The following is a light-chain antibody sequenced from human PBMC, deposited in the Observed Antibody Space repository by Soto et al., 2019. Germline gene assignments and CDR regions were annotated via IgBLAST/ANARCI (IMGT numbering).Light chain of an antibody. CDR2: DTT. V-gene: IGLV7-46*01. J-gene: IGLJ1*01. Sequence: QAVVTQAPSLTVSPGGTVTLTCGSSTGAVTNGHYPYWFQQKPGQAPRTLIYDTTNRHSWTPARVSGSLLGGKAALTLAGAQPEDEAEYYCLLSYDGTNVFGTETKVTVL. CDR1: TGAVTNGHY. CDR3: LLSYDGTNV.